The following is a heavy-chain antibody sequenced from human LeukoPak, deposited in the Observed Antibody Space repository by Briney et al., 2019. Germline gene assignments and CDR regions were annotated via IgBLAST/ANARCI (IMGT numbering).Heavy chain of an antibody. V-gene: IGHV3-23*01. CDR2: ISGSGGST. D-gene: IGHD6-19*01. J-gene: IGHJ2*01. CDR1: GFTFSSHW. Sequence: GGSLRLSCVASGFTFSSHWMTWVRQAPGKGLEWVSAISGSGGSTYYADSVKGRFTISRDNSKNTLYLQMNSLRAEDTAVYYCAKLAGIYWYFDLWGRGTLVTVSS. CDR3: AKLAGIYWYFDL.